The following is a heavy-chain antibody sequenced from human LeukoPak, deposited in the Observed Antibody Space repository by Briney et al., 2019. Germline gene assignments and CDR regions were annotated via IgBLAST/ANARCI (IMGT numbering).Heavy chain of an antibody. J-gene: IGHJ6*02. CDR3: ARDTVTTFRFRDYYYYGMDV. CDR1: GFTVSTNY. CDR2: IYSAGST. Sequence: GGSLRLSCAASGFTVSTNYMNWVRQAPGKGLEWVSVIYSAGSTYYADSVKGRFTISRDNSKNTPYLQMNSLRAEDTAVYYCARDTVTTFRFRDYYYYGMDVWGQGTTVTVSS. D-gene: IGHD4-17*01. V-gene: IGHV3-53*01.